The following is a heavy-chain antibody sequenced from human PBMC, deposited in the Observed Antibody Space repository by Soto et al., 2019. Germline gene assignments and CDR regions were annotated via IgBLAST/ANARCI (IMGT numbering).Heavy chain of an antibody. Sequence: QVQLVESGGGVVQPGRSLRLSCAASGFTFSSYGMHWVRQAPGKGLERVAVISYDGSNKYYADSVKGRFTISRDNSKNTLYLQMNSPRAEDTAVYYCAKGLKWELRGGRYFQHWGQGTLVTVSS. D-gene: IGHD1-26*01. CDR3: AKGLKWELRGGRYFQH. V-gene: IGHV3-30*18. CDR2: ISYDGSNK. CDR1: GFTFSSYG. J-gene: IGHJ1*01.